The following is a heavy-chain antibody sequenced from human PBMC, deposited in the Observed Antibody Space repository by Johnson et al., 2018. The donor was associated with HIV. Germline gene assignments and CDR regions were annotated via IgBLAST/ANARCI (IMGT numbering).Heavy chain of an antibody. CDR2: IKSKTDGGTT. CDR3: TTDYSTPIVVVVAATPDAFDI. Sequence: EVQLVESGGGLVKPGGSLRLSCAASGFTFSNAWMSWVRQAPGPGLEWVGRIKSKTDGGTTDYAAPVKGRFTISRDDEKNTLYLPMNSLKTEDTAVYYCTTDYSTPIVVVVAATPDAFDIWGQGTMVTVSS. CDR1: GFTFSNAW. J-gene: IGHJ3*02. D-gene: IGHD2-15*01. V-gene: IGHV3-15*01.